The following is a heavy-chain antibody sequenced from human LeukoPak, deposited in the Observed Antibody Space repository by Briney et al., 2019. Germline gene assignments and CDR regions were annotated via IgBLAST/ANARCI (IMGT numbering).Heavy chain of an antibody. CDR3: ARHAFSPGNWFDP. V-gene: IGHV4-59*01. J-gene: IGHJ5*02. Sequence: SETLSLTCTVSGGSISSYYWSWIRQPPGKGLEWIGYIYYSGSTNYNPSLKSRVTISVDTSKNQFSLKLSSVTAADTAVYYCARHAFSPGNWFDPWGQGTLVTVSS. CDR1: GGSISSYY. CDR2: IYYSGST. D-gene: IGHD2-2*01.